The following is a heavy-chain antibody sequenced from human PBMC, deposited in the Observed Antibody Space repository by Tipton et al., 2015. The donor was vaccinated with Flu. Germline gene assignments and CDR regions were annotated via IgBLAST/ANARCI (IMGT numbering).Heavy chain of an antibody. Sequence: TLSLTCAVSGYSISSGYYWGWIRQPPGGGLEWIGNIFHTGGTHYNPSLKSRLTLSVDTSKNQFSLKVISVTAADTAVYYCAPSTRYWTGGHFFGWWGRGTQVTVSS. CDR3: APSTRYWTGGHFFGW. D-gene: IGHD2-2*01. CDR1: GYSISSGYY. CDR2: IFHTGGT. V-gene: IGHV4-38-2*01. J-gene: IGHJ4*02.